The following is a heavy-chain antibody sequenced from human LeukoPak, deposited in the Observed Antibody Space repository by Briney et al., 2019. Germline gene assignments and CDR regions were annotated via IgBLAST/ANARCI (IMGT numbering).Heavy chain of an antibody. V-gene: IGHV1-24*01. CDR3: ATGPRGSSWYRWFDP. CDR2: FDPEDGET. J-gene: IGHJ5*02. Sequence: ASVTVSYKVSGYTLTELSMHWVRQAPGKGLGWMGGFDPEDGETIYAQKFQGRVTMTEDTSTDTAYMELSSLRSEDTAVYYCATGPRGSSWYRWFDPWGQGTLVTVSS. CDR1: GYTLTELS. D-gene: IGHD6-13*01.